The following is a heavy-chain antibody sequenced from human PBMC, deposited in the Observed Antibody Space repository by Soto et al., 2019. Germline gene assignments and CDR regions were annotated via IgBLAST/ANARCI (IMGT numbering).Heavy chain of an antibody. Sequence: GGSLRLSCAASGFTFSSYAMSWVRQAPGKGLEWVSAISGSGGSTYYADSVKGRFTISRDNSKNTLYLQMNSLRAEDTAVYYCAKDLGRMKRPLEYSGYEGGQGTLVTVSS. D-gene: IGHD5-12*01. CDR3: AKDLGRMKRPLEYSGYE. CDR1: GFTFSSYA. V-gene: IGHV3-23*01. J-gene: IGHJ4*02. CDR2: ISGSGGST.